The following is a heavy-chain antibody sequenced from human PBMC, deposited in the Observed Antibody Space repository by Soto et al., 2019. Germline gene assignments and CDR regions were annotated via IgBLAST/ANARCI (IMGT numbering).Heavy chain of an antibody. CDR1: GYTFTSYG. CDR2: ISAYNGNT. J-gene: IGHJ4*02. D-gene: IGHD3-22*01. CDR3: ARVGRYYDSSGYAFDY. Sequence: QVQLVQSGAEVKEPGASVKVSCKASGYTFTSYGISWVRQAPGQGLEWMGWISAYNGNTNYAQKLQGRVTMTTDTSTNTAYMEVRRLRSDDTAVYYCARVGRYYDSSGYAFDYWGQGTLVTVSS. V-gene: IGHV1-18*01.